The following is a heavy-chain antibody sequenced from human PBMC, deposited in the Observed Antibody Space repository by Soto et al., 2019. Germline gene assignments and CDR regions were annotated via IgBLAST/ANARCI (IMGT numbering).Heavy chain of an antibody. Sequence: QVQLVESGGGVVQPGRSLRLSCAASGFTFSSYAMHWVRQAPGKGLEWVAVISYDGSNKYYADSVKGRFTISRDNSKNTLYLQMNSLRAEDTAVDYCAERYGMDVWGQGTTVTVSS. V-gene: IGHV3-30-3*01. CDR3: AERYGMDV. J-gene: IGHJ6*02. CDR2: ISYDGSNK. CDR1: GFTFSSYA.